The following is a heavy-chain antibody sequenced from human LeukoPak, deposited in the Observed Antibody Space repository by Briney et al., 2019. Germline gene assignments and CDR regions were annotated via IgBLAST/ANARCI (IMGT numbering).Heavy chain of an antibody. CDR2: INPNSGGT. CDR1: GYTFTGYY. CDR3: ARDGALAYYYDSSGYYVYYFDY. D-gene: IGHD3-22*01. V-gene: IGHV1-2*04. J-gene: IGHJ4*02. Sequence: ASVKVSCKASGYTFTGYYMHWVRQAPGQGLEWMGWINPNSGGTNYAQKFQGWVTMTRDTSISTAYMELSRLRSDDTAVYYCARDGALAYYYDSSGYYVYYFDYWGQGTLVTVSS.